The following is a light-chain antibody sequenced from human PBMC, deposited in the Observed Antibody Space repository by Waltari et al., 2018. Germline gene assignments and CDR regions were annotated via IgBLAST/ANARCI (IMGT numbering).Light chain of an antibody. CDR1: SGSVSTHYY. J-gene: IGLJ3*02. CDR3: VLYVGSGIRV. Sequence: QTVVTQEPSFSVSPGGTVTLTCGLSSGSVSTHYYPSRYQPTPGQAPRPPIYSTTTRASGVPDRFSGSILGNKAALTITGAQAEEESDYYCVLYVGSGIRVFGGGTKLTVL. V-gene: IGLV8-61*01. CDR2: STT.